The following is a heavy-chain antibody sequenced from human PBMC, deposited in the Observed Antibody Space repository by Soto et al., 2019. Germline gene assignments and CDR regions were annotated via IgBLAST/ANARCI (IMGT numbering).Heavy chain of an antibody. CDR1: GFTFSSYA. V-gene: IGHV3-23*01. Sequence: EVQLLESGGGLVQPGGSLRLSCAASGFTFSSYAMSWVRQAPGKGLEWVSAISGSGGSTYYADSVKGRFTISRDNSKNTRYLQMNSLRAEDTGVYYCAKSGDYFYYYGMDVWGQGTTVTVSS. D-gene: IGHD4-17*01. J-gene: IGHJ6*02. CDR3: AKSGDYFYYYGMDV. CDR2: ISGSGGST.